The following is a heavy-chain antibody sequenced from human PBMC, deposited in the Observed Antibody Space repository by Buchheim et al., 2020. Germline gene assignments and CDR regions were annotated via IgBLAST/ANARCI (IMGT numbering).Heavy chain of an antibody. CDR2: IYHSGST. CDR1: GCSISSGGYS. CDR3: ARAAYGGNAGYFDL. Sequence: QLQLQESGSGLVKPSQTLSLTCAVSGCSISSGGYSWSWIRQPPGKGLEWIGYIYHSGSTYYNPSLKSRVTISVDRSTNQFSLKLSSVTAADTAVYYCARAAYGGNAGYFDLWGRGTL. V-gene: IGHV4-30-2*01. D-gene: IGHD4-23*01. J-gene: IGHJ2*01.